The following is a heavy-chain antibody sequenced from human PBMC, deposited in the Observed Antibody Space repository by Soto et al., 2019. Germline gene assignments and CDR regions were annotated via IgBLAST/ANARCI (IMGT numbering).Heavy chain of an antibody. D-gene: IGHD3-3*01. J-gene: IGHJ4*02. CDR2: ISGSGGST. Sequence: VQLLESGGGLVQPGGSLRLSCAASGFTFSSYAMSWVRQAPGKGLEWVSAISGSGGSTYYADSVKGRFTISRDNSKNTLYLQMNSLRGEDTAVYYCAKDSHTIFGVVRPPGWYDYWGQGTLVTVSS. CDR3: AKDSHTIFGVVRPPGWYDY. CDR1: GFTFSSYA. V-gene: IGHV3-23*01.